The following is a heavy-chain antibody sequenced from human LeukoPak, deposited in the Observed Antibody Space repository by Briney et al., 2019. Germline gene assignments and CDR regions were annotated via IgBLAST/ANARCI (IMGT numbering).Heavy chain of an antibody. Sequence: GGSLRLSCAASGFTFSSYWMNWVRQAPGKGLVWVSRIASDGSSTTYADSVKGRFSISRDNAKNTLYLQMNSLRAEDTAVYYCARETGSAVGSTDFDYWGQGTLVTVSS. CDR2: IASDGSST. CDR1: GFTFSSYW. D-gene: IGHD4-17*01. CDR3: ARETGSAVGSTDFDY. J-gene: IGHJ4*02. V-gene: IGHV3-74*01.